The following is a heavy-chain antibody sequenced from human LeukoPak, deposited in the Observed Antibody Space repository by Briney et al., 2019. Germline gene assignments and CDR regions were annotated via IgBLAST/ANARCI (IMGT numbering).Heavy chain of an antibody. V-gene: IGHV4-34*01. J-gene: IGHJ4*02. D-gene: IGHD3-3*01. Sequence: SETLSLTCAVYGGSFNGYYWSWIRQPPGKGLEWIGEINHSGSTNYNPSLKSRVTISVDTSKDQFSLKLSSVTAADTAVYYCARGHRNYYDFWSGYYKFGFDYWGQGTLVTVSS. CDR3: ARGHRNYYDFWSGYYKFGFDY. CDR2: INHSGST. CDR1: GGSFNGYY.